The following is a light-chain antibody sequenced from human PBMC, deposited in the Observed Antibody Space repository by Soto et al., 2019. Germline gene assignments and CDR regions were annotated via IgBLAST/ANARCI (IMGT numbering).Light chain of an antibody. CDR2: ATS. V-gene: IGKV3-20*01. Sequence: EIVLTQSPGTLSLSPGERATLSCRASQSVGSSYLAWYQQKPGQAPRLLIYATSSRATGIPDRFSGSGSGTDFTLTISRLETEDFAVYYYQQHQTFGPGTKV. CDR1: QSVGSSY. J-gene: IGKJ3*01. CDR3: QQHQT.